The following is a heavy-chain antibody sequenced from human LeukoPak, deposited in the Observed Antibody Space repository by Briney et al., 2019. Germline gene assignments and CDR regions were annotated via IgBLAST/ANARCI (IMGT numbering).Heavy chain of an antibody. D-gene: IGHD1-26*01. CDR1: GFTFSSYA. CDR2: IGISGGGI. J-gene: IGHJ5*02. Sequence: GGSLRLSCAASGFTFSSYAMSWVRQAPGKGLEWVSIIGISGGGIHYADSVKGRFTISRDNSKNTLYLQMNSLRAEDTAVYYCARIVGAIAQNWFDPWGQGTLVTVSS. CDR3: ARIVGAIAQNWFDP. V-gene: IGHV3-23*01.